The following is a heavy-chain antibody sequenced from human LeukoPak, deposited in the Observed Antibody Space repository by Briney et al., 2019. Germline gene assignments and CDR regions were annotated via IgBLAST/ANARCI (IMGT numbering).Heavy chain of an antibody. CDR3: ARDRRYSSSWDEYYFDY. V-gene: IGHV3-20*04. CDR1: GFTFDDYG. Sequence: GGSLRLSCAASGFTFDDYGMSWVRHAPGKGLEWVSGINWNGGSTGYADSVKGRFTISRDNAKNSLYLQMNSLRAEDTALYYCARDRRYSSSWDEYYFDYWGQGTLVTVSS. J-gene: IGHJ4*02. CDR2: INWNGGST. D-gene: IGHD6-13*01.